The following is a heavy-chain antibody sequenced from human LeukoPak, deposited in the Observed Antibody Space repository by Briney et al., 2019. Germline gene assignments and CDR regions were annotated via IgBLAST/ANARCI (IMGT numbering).Heavy chain of an antibody. CDR2: INPSGGST. J-gene: IGHJ4*02. D-gene: IGHD3-22*01. Sequence: GASVKVSCKASGYTFTSYYMHWVRQAPGQGLEWMGIINPSGGSTSYAQKFQGRVTMTRDTSISTAYMELSRLRSDDTAVYYCARDIDSSGYGDYFDYWGQGTLVTVSS. V-gene: IGHV1-46*01. CDR1: GYTFTSYY. CDR3: ARDIDSSGYGDYFDY.